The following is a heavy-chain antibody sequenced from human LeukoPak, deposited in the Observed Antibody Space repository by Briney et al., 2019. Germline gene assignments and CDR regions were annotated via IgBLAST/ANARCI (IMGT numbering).Heavy chain of an antibody. CDR1: GFTFSSYA. CDR2: ISGSGGST. D-gene: IGHD3-16*01. V-gene: IGHV3-23*01. CDR3: AKEGDEGPFDY. J-gene: IGHJ4*02. Sequence: GGSLRLSCAASGFTFSSYAMIWVRQAPGKVLQWVSAISGSGGSTYYADSVKGRFTISRDNSKNTLYLQMNSLRAEDTAVYYCAKEGDEGPFDYWGQGTLVTVSS.